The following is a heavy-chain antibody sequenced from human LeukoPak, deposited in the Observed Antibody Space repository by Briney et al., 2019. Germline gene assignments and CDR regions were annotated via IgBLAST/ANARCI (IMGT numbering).Heavy chain of an antibody. CDR3: ARGPYRSSSGWYGSNGYYYYYMDV. V-gene: IGHV1-69*04. CDR2: IIPILGIA. CDR1: GGTFSSYA. J-gene: IGHJ6*03. Sequence: GASVTVSCKASGGTFSSYAISWVRQAPGQGLEWMGRIIPILGIANYAQKFQGRVTITADKSTSTAYMELSSLRSEDTAVYYCARGPYRSSSGWYGSNGYYYYYMDVWGKGTTVTVSS. D-gene: IGHD6-19*01.